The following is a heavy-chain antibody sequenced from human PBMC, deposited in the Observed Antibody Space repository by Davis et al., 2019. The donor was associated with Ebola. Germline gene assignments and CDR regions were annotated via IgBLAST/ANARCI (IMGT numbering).Heavy chain of an antibody. CDR1: GYTFTGYY. V-gene: IGHV1-2*06. CDR2: INPNSGGT. J-gene: IGHJ6*04. CDR3: ARDGYNFIRGTYYYYGMDV. D-gene: IGHD5-24*01. Sequence: ASVKVSCKASGYTFTGYYMHWVRQAPGQGLEWMGRINPNSGGTNYAQKFQGRVTMTRDTSISTAYMELSRLRSDDTAVYYCARDGYNFIRGTYYYYGMDVWGKGTTVTVSS.